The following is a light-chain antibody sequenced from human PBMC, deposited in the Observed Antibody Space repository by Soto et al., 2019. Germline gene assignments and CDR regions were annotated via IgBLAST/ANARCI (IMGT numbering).Light chain of an antibody. CDR2: GAS. CDR1: QSVSDNY. V-gene: IGKV3-20*01. CDR3: RQYGFSLRT. Sequence: EIVMTHTPGTLSLSPGERATLSCRASQSVSDNYLAWYQRKPGQAPRLLIYGASSRASGIPDRFSGSGSGTDFTLTISRLEPEDFAVYYCRQYGFSLRTFGQGTKVDIK. J-gene: IGKJ1*01.